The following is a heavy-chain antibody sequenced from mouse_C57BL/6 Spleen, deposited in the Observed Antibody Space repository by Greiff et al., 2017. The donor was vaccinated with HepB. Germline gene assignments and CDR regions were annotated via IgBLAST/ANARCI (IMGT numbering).Heavy chain of an antibody. CDR2: IDPSDSET. Sequence: QVQLQQPGAELVRPGSSVKLSCKASGYTFTSYWMHWVKQRPIQGLEWIGNIDPSDSETHYNQKFKDKATLTVDKSSSTAYMQLSSLTSEDSAVYYCARRDSNWYFDVWGTGTTVTVSS. CDR1: GYTFTSYW. D-gene: IGHD2-5*01. J-gene: IGHJ1*03. V-gene: IGHV1-52*01. CDR3: ARRDSNWYFDV.